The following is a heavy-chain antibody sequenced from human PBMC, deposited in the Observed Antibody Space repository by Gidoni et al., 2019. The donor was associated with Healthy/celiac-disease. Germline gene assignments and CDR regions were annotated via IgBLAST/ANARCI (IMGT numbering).Heavy chain of an antibody. D-gene: IGHD5-12*01. CDR2: IGYDVSNK. J-gene: IGHJ4*02. V-gene: IGHV3-33*01. CDR3: AREGKKEATLDY. Sequence: QVQLVEPGGGVVQPGRSLRLSCAAPGFTFSSYGMHWVRQAPGKGLEWVAVIGYDVSNKYYADSVKGRFTISRDNSKNTLYLQMNSLRAEDTAVYYCAREGKKEATLDYWGQGTLVTVSS. CDR1: GFTFSSYG.